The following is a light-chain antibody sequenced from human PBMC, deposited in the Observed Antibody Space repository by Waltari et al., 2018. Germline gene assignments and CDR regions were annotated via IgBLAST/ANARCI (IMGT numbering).Light chain of an antibody. Sequence: QLVVTQSPSASASLGASVKLTCTLSGGHTHYAITWHQRQPQKGPRFLMKVSSDGSQNKGDGIHDRFSRSSSGAERPLTISRPQSEDEADYPCQTWDTGIRVFGGGTKLIVL. J-gene: IGLJ3*02. CDR1: GGHTHYA. V-gene: IGLV4-69*01. CDR3: QTWDTGIRV. CDR2: VSSDGSQ.